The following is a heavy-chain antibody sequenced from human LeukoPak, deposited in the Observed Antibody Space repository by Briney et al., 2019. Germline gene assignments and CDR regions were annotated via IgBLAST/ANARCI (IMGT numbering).Heavy chain of an antibody. CDR3: ANGYYDFWSGYSAFDI. Sequence: GGTLRLSCAASGFTFSSYDMSWVRQAPGKGLEWVSAISGSVGSTYYADSVKGRFTISRDNSKNTLYLQMNSLRAEDTAVYYCANGYYDFWSGYSAFDIWGQGTMVTVSS. CDR2: ISGSVGST. V-gene: IGHV3-23*01. CDR1: GFTFSSYD. D-gene: IGHD3-3*01. J-gene: IGHJ3*02.